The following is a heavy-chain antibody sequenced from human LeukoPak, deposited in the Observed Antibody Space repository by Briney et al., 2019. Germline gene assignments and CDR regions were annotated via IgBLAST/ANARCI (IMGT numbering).Heavy chain of an antibody. CDR3: AKEDYYDSSGYVDY. Sequence: GRSLRLSCAASGFTFSSYGMHWVRQAPGKGLEWVAFIRYDGSNKYYADSVKGRFTISRDNSKNTLYLQMNSLRAEDTAVYYCAKEDYYDSSGYVDYWGQGTLVTVSS. CDR2: IRYDGSNK. V-gene: IGHV3-30*02. D-gene: IGHD3-22*01. CDR1: GFTFSSYG. J-gene: IGHJ4*02.